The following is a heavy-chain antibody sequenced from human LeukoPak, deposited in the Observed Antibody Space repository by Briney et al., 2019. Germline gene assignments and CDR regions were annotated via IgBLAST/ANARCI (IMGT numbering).Heavy chain of an antibody. CDR1: GYTFTSYG. CDR2: ISANNGNT. D-gene: IGHD1-26*01. Sequence: ASVKVSCKASGYTFTSYGISWVRQAPGQGLEWMGWISANNGNTNYAQRFEGRVTMTTDTSTSTVFVELRSLRSDDTAVYYCARVGSGSYGYFDYWGQGTPVTVSS. CDR3: ARVGSGSYGYFDY. J-gene: IGHJ4*02. V-gene: IGHV1-18*01.